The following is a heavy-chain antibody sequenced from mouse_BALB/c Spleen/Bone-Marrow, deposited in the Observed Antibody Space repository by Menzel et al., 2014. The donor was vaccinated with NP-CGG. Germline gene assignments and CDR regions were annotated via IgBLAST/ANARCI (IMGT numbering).Heavy chain of an antibody. V-gene: IGHV2-4-1*01. Sequence: VQRVESGPGLVQPSQSLSITCTVSGFSLTSYGVHWVRQSPGKGLEWLGVIWSGGSTDYNAAFISRLSISKDNSKSQVFFKMNSLQADDTAIYYCARNSPIYYGYDEAMDYWGQGTSVTVSS. CDR3: ARNSPIYYGYDEAMDY. CDR2: IWSGGST. D-gene: IGHD2-2*01. CDR1: GFSLTSYG. J-gene: IGHJ4*01.